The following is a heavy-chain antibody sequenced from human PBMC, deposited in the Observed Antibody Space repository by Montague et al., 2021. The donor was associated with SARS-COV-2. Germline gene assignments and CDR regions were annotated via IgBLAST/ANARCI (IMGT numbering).Heavy chain of an antibody. D-gene: IGHD2-21*01. V-gene: IGHV3-11*04. Sequence: SLRLSCAASGFTFRDYYMTWIRQAPGKGLEWLSYISGNGDNIYYADSVKGRFTISRDNAKNSLYLQMNSLRVEDTAIYYCARDRDWDDWCGMDVWGQGTTVTVSS. CDR1: GFTFRDYY. CDR2: ISGNGDNI. J-gene: IGHJ6*02. CDR3: ARDRDWDDWCGMDV.